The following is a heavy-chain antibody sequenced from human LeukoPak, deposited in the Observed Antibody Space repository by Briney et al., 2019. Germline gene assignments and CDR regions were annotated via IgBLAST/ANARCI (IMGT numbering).Heavy chain of an antibody. J-gene: IGHJ6*02. CDR2: ISYDGSNK. V-gene: IGHV3-30*18. CDR3: AKVGVVILGMDV. D-gene: IGHD2-21*01. Sequence: GGSLRLSCAASGFTFSSYGMHWVRQAPGKGLEWVAVISYDGSNKYYADSVKGRFTISRDNSKNTLYLQMNSLRAEDTAVYYCAKVGVVILGMDVWGQGTTVTVSS. CDR1: GFTFSSYG.